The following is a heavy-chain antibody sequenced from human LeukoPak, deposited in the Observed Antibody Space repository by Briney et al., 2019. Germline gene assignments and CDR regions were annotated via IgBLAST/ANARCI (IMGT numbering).Heavy chain of an antibody. V-gene: IGHV3-33*08. J-gene: IGHJ4*02. CDR3: ARDCDYAIDY. CDR2: IWYDGSNK. D-gene: IGHD4-17*01. CDR1: GFTFDDYA. Sequence: PGRSLRLSCAASGFTFDDYAMHWVRQAPGKGLEWVAVIWYDGSNKYYADSVKGRFTISRDNSKNTLYLQMNSLRAEDTAVYYCARDCDYAIDYWGQGTLVTVSS.